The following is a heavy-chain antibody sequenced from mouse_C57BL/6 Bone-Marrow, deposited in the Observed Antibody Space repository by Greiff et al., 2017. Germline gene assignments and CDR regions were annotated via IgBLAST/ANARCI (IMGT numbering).Heavy chain of an antibody. CDR1: GYAFTNYL. D-gene: IGHD1-1*01. Sequence: VQLQQSGAELVRPGTSVKVSCKASGYAFTNYLIEWVKQRPGQGLEWIGVINPGSGGTNYNEKFKGKATLTADKSSSTAYMQLSSLTSEDSAVYYCARGGYYYGSSPFAYWGQGTLVTVSA. J-gene: IGHJ3*01. V-gene: IGHV1-54*01. CDR3: ARGGYYYGSSPFAY. CDR2: INPGSGGT.